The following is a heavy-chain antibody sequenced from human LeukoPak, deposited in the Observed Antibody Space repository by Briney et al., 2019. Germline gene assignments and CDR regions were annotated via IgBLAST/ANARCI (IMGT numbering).Heavy chain of an antibody. CDR3: ARGGYGEYNWFDP. Sequence: PSETLSLTCAVYGGSFSENYWTWIRQPPGKGLEWIGEINHSGRTNYNPSLKSRVTISVDSSKNQFSLDLSSVTAADTAVYYCARGGYGEYNWFDPWGQGTLVTVPS. CDR1: GGSFSENY. D-gene: IGHD4-17*01. V-gene: IGHV4-34*01. CDR2: INHSGRT. J-gene: IGHJ5*02.